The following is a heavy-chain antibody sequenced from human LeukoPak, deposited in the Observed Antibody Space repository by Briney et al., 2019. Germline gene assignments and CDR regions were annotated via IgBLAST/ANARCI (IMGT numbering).Heavy chain of an antibody. V-gene: IGHV1-2*02. CDR3: ARAGGGLDY. Sequence: ASVKVSCKASGYSFTGYYVHWVPQAPGQGLEWMGWINPNSGGTNSAQKFQGRVTMTRDTSISTAYMELSSLTSDETAVYYCARAGGGLDYWGQGTLVTVSS. D-gene: IGHD3-16*01. CDR1: GYSFTGYY. CDR2: INPNSGGT. J-gene: IGHJ4*02.